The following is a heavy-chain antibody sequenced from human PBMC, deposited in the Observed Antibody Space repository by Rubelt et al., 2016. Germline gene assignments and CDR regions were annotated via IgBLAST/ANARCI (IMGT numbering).Heavy chain of an antibody. CDR2: IYYSGST. CDR1: GGSITSTRYY. CDR3: ARQFSLQWLVDYGMDV. J-gene: IGHJ6*02. D-gene: IGHD6-19*01. V-gene: IGHV4-39*01. Sequence: QLQLQESGPRLVKPSETLSLTCTVSGGSITSTRYYWGWIRQPPGKGLEWIGTIYYSGSTYDNPSLRSRVTISVDPSKNQFSVRLSSGTAADTAVYYCARQFSLQWLVDYGMDVWGQGTTVTVSS.